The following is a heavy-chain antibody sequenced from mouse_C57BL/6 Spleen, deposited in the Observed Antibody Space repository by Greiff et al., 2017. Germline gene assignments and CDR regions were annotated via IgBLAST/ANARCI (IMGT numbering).Heavy chain of an antibody. CDR1: GFTFSSYA. Sequence: EVQGVESGGGLVKPGGSLKLSCAASGFTFSSYAMSWVRQTPGKRLEWVATISDGGSYTYYPDNVKGRFTISRDNAKNNLYLQMSHLKSEDTAMNYCARGRLFDYWGQGTTLTVSS. CDR2: ISDGGSYT. CDR3: ARGRLFDY. V-gene: IGHV5-4*01. J-gene: IGHJ2*01.